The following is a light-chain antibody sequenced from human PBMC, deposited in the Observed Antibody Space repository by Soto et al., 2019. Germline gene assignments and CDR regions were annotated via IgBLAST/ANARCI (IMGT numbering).Light chain of an antibody. CDR2: GAS. J-gene: IGKJ1*01. V-gene: IGKV3-20*01. CDR1: QSVNNNY. Sequence: LTHSPCTLSLSPGERVTLSCRTSQSVNNNYLAWYQQKPGQAPRLLIYGASSRATGIPDRFSGSGSGTDFTLTISRLEPDDFAVYYCQQYGSSPGTFGQGTKVDIK. CDR3: QQYGSSPGT.